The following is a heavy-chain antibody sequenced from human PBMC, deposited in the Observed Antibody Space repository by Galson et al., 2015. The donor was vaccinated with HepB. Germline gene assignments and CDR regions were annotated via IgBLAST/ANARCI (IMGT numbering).Heavy chain of an antibody. D-gene: IGHD3-10*01. Sequence: SVKVSCKASGYTFTTYGITWVRQVPGQGLEWMGWISGYNGNTNYAQRLQDRVTMTRDTSTSTTYMELTSLRSDDTAVYYCARTKQRFGEWSDAFDIWGQGTMVTVSS. CDR1: GYTFTTYG. CDR2: ISGYNGNT. V-gene: IGHV1-18*04. J-gene: IGHJ3*02. CDR3: ARTKQRFGEWSDAFDI.